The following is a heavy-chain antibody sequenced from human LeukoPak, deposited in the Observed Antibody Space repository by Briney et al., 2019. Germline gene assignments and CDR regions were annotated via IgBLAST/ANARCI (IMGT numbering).Heavy chain of an antibody. CDR2: MSRTADRI. CDR3: ATRLPFTGYKN. Sequence: GGSLRLSCTIFGGTLSTYEFNWVRQAPGKRPEWISYMSRTADRIDHADSVKGRFTMSRDNAKNSVYLRMNSLRVDDTAIYYCATRLPFTGYKNWGQGTLVTVSS. D-gene: IGHD5-24*01. J-gene: IGHJ4*01. CDR1: GGTLSTYE. V-gene: IGHV3-48*03.